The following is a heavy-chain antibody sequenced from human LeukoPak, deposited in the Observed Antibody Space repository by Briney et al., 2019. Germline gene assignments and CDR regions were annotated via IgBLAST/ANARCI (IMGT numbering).Heavy chain of an antibody. J-gene: IGHJ4*02. V-gene: IGHV3-7*01. CDR3: VRGGAVPLYFDC. CDR1: GFTFTTYW. Sequence: HPGGSLRLSCVGSGFTFTTYWMSWVRQAPGEGLEWVATRKQDGGESYYVDSVKGRFTLARDNAKNSMFLQMNILRGEDTAVYYCVRGGAVPLYFDCWGQGTLVTVSS. D-gene: IGHD1-26*01. CDR2: RKQDGGES.